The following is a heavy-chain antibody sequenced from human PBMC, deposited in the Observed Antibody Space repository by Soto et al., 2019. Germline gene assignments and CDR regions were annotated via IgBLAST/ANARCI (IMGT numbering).Heavy chain of an antibody. D-gene: IGHD3-10*01. Sequence: ASVNVSCKSLGYTLTTYYIHWGRRGPGQGLEWLGIINPGCGSPIYAQKFKGRVTVTGDTSTNTVYLEVSSLTSEDTAVYYCARDLTRRVSGVPYVGYQYYGMDVWGQGTTVTVSS. V-gene: IGHV1-46*01. CDR1: GYTLTTYY. CDR2: INPGCGSP. CDR3: ARDLTRRVSGVPYVGYQYYGMDV. J-gene: IGHJ6*02.